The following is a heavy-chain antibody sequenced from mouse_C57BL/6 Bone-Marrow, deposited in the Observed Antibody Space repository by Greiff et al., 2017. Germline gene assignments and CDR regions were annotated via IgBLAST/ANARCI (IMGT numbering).Heavy chain of an antibody. Sequence: EVKVVESGGGLVKPGGSLKLSCAASGFTFSSYTMSWVRQTPEKRLEWVATISGGGGNTYYPDSVKGRFPISRDNAKNTLYLQMSRLRAGDTALYYCAMGYYSGSSLYFAYWGQGTTLTVSS. CDR2: ISGGGGNT. CDR1: GFTFSSYT. D-gene: IGHD1-1*01. V-gene: IGHV5-9*01. J-gene: IGHJ2*01. CDR3: AMGYYSGSSLYFAY.